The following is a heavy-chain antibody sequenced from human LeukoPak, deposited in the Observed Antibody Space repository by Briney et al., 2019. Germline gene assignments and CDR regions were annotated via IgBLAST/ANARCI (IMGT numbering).Heavy chain of an antibody. CDR2: MSSNGGTT. Sequence: GGSLRLSCAASGFTFSSYAMHWVRQAPGKGLEYVSAMSSNGGTTDYANSVKGRFTISRDNSKNTLYLQMGSLRGEDTAMYFCARDQVGGVYVGITDYWGQGTLVTVSS. J-gene: IGHJ4*02. V-gene: IGHV3-64*01. CDR3: ARDQVGGVYVGITDY. CDR1: GFTFSSYA. D-gene: IGHD5/OR15-5a*01.